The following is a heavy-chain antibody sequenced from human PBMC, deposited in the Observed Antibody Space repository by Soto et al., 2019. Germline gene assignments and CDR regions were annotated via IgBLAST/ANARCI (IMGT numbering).Heavy chain of an antibody. V-gene: IGHV3-21*01. CDR1: GFTFSDYI. CDR2: VSSSSSSI. CDR3: ARGYERGDF. Sequence: EVQLVESGGGVVKPGESLRLSCVASGFTFSDYIMNWVRQAPGKGLEWVSSVSSSSSSIYYADSVKGRFTISRDNAKNSLNLQMNSLRAEDTAVYYCARGYERGDFWGQGTLVTVSS. J-gene: IGHJ4*02. D-gene: IGHD5-12*01.